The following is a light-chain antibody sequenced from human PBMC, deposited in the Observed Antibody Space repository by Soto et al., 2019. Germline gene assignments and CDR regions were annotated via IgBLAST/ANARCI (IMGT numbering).Light chain of an antibody. CDR2: GAS. V-gene: IGKV3-20*01. J-gene: IGKJ2*01. CDR1: QSVSTTY. CDR3: QQYGASPIYT. Sequence: EIALTQSPGTLSLSPGERATLSCRASQSVSTTYLAWYQQRPGQPPGLLIFGASNRAGGTPDRFSGSGSGTDFARAISRLAPEDFAVYYCQQYGASPIYTFGQGTKLEIK.